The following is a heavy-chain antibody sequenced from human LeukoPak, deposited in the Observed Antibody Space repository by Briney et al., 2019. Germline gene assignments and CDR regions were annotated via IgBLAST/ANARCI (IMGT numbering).Heavy chain of an antibody. V-gene: IGHV4-34*01. CDR1: GGSFSGYY. D-gene: IGHD6-19*01. CDR2: INHSGST. Sequence: SESLSLTCAVYGGSFSGYYWSWIRQPPGKGLEWIGEINHSGSTNYNPSLKSRVTISVDTSKNQFSLKLSSVTAADTAVYDCARFERSSGWYGGVYWGQGTLVTVSS. J-gene: IGHJ4*02. CDR3: ARFERSSGWYGGVY.